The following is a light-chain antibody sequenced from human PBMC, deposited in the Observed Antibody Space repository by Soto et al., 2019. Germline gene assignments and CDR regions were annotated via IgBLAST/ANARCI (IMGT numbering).Light chain of an antibody. CDR1: QSVSSSY. J-gene: IGKJ4*01. CDR2: GAS. Sequence: EIVLTQSPGTLSLSPGERATLSCRASQSVSSSYLAGYQQKPGQDPRLLIYGASSRATGIPDRFSGSGSGTDFTLTINRLEPEDFAVYYCHQYDSSPLTFGGGTKVEIK. CDR3: HQYDSSPLT. V-gene: IGKV3-20*01.